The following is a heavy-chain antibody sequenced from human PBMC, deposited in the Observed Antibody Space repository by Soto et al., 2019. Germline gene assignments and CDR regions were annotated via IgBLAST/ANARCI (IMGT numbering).Heavy chain of an antibody. J-gene: IGHJ5*02. CDR2: IYYSGST. D-gene: IGHD3-3*01. CDR1: GGSISSGGYY. V-gene: IGHV4-31*03. Sequence: SETLSLTCTVSGGSISSGGYYWSWIRQHPGKGLEWIGYIYYSGSTYYNPSLKSRVTISVDTSKNQFSLKLSSVTAADTAVYYCARSPFFTIFGVVYWFDPWGQGTLVTVSS. CDR3: ARSPFFTIFGVVYWFDP.